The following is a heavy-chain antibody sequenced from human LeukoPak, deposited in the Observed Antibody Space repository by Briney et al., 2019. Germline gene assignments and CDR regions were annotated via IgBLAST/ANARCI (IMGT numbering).Heavy chain of an antibody. D-gene: IGHD5-12*01. CDR3: ARSAAATITSSATYYFDY. J-gene: IGHJ4*02. CDR2: INTNTGNP. V-gene: IGHV7-4-1*02. CDR1: GYTFTSYA. Sequence: GSVKVSCKASGYTFTSYAMNWVRQAPGQGLEWMGWINTNTGNPTYAQGFTGRFVFSLDTSVSTAYLQISSLKAEDTAVYYCARSAAATITSSATYYFDYWGQGTLVTVSS.